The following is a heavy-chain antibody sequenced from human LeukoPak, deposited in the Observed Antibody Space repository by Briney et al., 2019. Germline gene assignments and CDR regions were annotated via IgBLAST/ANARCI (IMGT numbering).Heavy chain of an antibody. CDR2: IYYSGST. CDR3: ARDLGIAVAGTRWFDP. D-gene: IGHD6-19*01. J-gene: IGHJ5*02. Sequence: PSGTLSLTCAVSGGSISSSNWWSWIRQPPGKGLEWIGYIYYSGSTNYNPSLKSRVTISVDTSKNQFSLKLSSVTAADTAVYYCARDLGIAVAGTRWFDPWGQGTLVTVSS. V-gene: IGHV4-61*01. CDR1: GGSISSSNW.